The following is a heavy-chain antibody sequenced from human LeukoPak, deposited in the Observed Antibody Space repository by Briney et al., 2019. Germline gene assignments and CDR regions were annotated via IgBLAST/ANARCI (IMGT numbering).Heavy chain of an antibody. CDR1: GFTFSSYG. V-gene: IGHV3-30*18. CDR3: ANDEDIAAAGTPGLAEYFQH. J-gene: IGHJ1*01. Sequence: GGSLRLSCAASGFTFSSYGMHWVRQAPGKGLEWVAVISYDGSNKYYADSVKGRFTISRDNSKNTLYLQMNSLRAEDTALYYCANDEDIAAAGTPGLAEYFQHWGQGTLVTVSS. D-gene: IGHD6-13*01. CDR2: ISYDGSNK.